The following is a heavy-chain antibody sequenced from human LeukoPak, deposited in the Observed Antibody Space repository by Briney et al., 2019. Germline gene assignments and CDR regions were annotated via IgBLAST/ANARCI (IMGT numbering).Heavy chain of an antibody. J-gene: IGHJ4*02. CDR1: GGPISSGGYY. CDR2: VYHSGTT. Sequence: SETLSLTCSVSGGPISSGGYYWSWIRQHPGMGLEWIGHVYHSGTTNYNPSLKSRVTISADTSKNQFSLKLNSVTAADTAVYFCARWAVRGVVIFDYWGQGIRVTVSS. V-gene: IGHV4-31*03. D-gene: IGHD3-10*01. CDR3: ARWAVRGVVIFDY.